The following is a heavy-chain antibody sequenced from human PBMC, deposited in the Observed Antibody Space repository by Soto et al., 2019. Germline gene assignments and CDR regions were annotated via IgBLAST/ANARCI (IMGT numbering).Heavy chain of an antibody. CDR1: GFTDSSNY. CDR3: ARVGYGDDWSSYYGMDV. Sequence: EVQLVESGGGLIQPGGYLRLSCAASGFTDSSNYMSWVRQAPGKGLERDSVIYSGGSTNYADSVKGRFTISRDNSKNTLYLQMNSLRAEDTAVYYCARVGYGDDWSSYYGMDVGGQGTKVTVSS. V-gene: IGHV3-53*01. D-gene: IGHD4-17*01. CDR2: IYSGGST. J-gene: IGHJ6*02.